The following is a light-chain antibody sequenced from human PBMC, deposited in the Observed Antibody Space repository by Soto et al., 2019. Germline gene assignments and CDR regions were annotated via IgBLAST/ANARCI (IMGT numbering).Light chain of an antibody. CDR3: QQYDNLPPGT. J-gene: IGKJ2*02. Sequence: DIQMTQSPSSLSASVGDRVTITCQASQDISNYLNWYQQKPGKAPKLLIYDTSNLESGVPSRFSGSGSGTDFTFTISSLQPEDIATYYCQQYDNLPPGTFGLGTKLEIK. V-gene: IGKV1-33*01. CDR1: QDISNY. CDR2: DTS.